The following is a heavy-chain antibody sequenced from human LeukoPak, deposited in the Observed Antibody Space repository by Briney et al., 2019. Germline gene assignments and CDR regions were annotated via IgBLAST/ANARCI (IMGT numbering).Heavy chain of an antibody. Sequence: NASQTLSLTCTVSGGSISSYYWSWIRQPPGKGLEWIGYIYYSGSTNYNPSLKSRVTISVDTSKNQFSLKLSSVTAADTAVYYCARDRNEYCSSTSCWYFDLWGRGTLVTVSS. CDR2: IYYSGST. D-gene: IGHD2-2*01. CDR1: GGSISSYY. J-gene: IGHJ2*01. V-gene: IGHV4-59*01. CDR3: ARDRNEYCSSTSCWYFDL.